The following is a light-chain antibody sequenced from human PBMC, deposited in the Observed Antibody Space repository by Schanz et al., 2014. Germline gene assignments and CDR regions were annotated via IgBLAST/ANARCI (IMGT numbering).Light chain of an antibody. CDR3: SSYAGSNNFCV. J-gene: IGLJ1*01. V-gene: IGLV2-8*01. Sequence: QSALTQPPSASGSPGQSVTISCTGTSSDVGAYNYVSWYQQHPGKAPKLIISDVTRRPSGVPDRFSGSKSGNTASLTVSGLQAEDEADYYCSSYAGSNNFCVFGTGTKVTVL. CDR2: DVT. CDR1: SSDVGAYNY.